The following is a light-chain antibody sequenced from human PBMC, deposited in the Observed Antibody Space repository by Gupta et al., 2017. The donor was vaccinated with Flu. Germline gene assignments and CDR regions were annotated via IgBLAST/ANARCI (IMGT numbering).Light chain of an antibody. CDR2: WAS. Sequence: SLGERATINCESSQSVLYSSNNKNYLAWYQQKPGQPPKLLIYWASTRESGVPDRFSGSGSGTDFTLTISSLQAEDVAVYYCQQYYSTPQTFGQGTKVEIK. V-gene: IGKV4-1*01. CDR1: QSVLYSSNNKNY. CDR3: QQYYSTPQT. J-gene: IGKJ1*01.